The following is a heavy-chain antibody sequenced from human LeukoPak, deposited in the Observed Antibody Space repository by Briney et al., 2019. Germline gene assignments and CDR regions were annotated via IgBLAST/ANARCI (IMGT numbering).Heavy chain of an antibody. D-gene: IGHD1-26*01. J-gene: IGHJ6*04. V-gene: IGHV3-13*01. CDR2: IGTAGEI. CDR3: ARDSGRYGYYMDV. Sequence: PGGSLRLSCAASGFTFSSYDIHWVRHATGKGLEWVSGIGTAGEIYYPGSVKGRFTISRENAKNSLYLQMNSLRVEDTAVYYCARDSGRYGYYMDVWGKGTTATVSS. CDR1: GFTFSSYD.